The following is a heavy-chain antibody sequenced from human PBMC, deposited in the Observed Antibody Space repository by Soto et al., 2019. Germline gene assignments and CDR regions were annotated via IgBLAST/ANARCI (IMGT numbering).Heavy chain of an antibody. CDR2: IYYSGTT. D-gene: IGHD1-26*01. J-gene: IGHJ4*02. CDR1: GYSISRSNW. Sequence: SETLSLTCAVSGYSISRSNWWGWIRQPPGKGLEWIGYIYYSGTTYYNPSLKSRVTMSVDASKNQFSLKLTSVTAVDTAVYYCARREIQGPIDYWGQGTLVTVSS. V-gene: IGHV4-28*01. CDR3: ARREIQGPIDY.